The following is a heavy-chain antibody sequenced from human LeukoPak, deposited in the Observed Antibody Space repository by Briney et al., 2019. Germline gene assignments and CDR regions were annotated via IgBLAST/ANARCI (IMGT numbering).Heavy chain of an antibody. CDR2: IIHSGAT. CDR3: ARGRFSVYYFDY. Sequence: PSETLSLTSGASGGSFSDYYWSWIRQPPGKGLEWIGEIIHSGATSSNPSLKSRVTISMDPSKNQFSLKLSSVTAADTAVYYCARGRFSVYYFDYWGQGSLVTVSS. V-gene: IGHV4-34*01. D-gene: IGHD3-3*02. CDR1: GGSFSDYY. J-gene: IGHJ4*02.